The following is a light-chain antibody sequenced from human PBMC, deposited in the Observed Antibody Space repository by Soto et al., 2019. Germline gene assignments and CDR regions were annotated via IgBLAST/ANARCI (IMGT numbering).Light chain of an antibody. CDR1: SSDIGTYKY. Sequence: QSALTQPASVSGSPGQSITISCTGTSSDIGTYKYVSWFQHQPGKAPKLIIFEVSNRPSGISDRFSGFKSANTAYLTISGVQPEDGADYNCSSYTTIKTVVFGGGTQLTFL. CDR3: SSYTTIKTVV. V-gene: IGLV2-14*01. CDR2: EVS. J-gene: IGLJ2*01.